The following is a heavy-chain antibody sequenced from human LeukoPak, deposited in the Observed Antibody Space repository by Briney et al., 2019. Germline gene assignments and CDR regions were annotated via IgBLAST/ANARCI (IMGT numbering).Heavy chain of an antibody. V-gene: IGHV3-13*04. CDR1: GFTFSSYD. CDR2: IGTAGDT. Sequence: GGSLRLSCAASGFTFSSYDMHGVRQATGKGLEWVSAIGTAGDTYYPGSVKGRFTISRENAKNSLYLQMNSLRAGDTAVYYCARSAGGSGSYGYYFDYWGQGTLVTVSS. D-gene: IGHD3-10*01. CDR3: ARSAGGSGSYGYYFDY. J-gene: IGHJ4*02.